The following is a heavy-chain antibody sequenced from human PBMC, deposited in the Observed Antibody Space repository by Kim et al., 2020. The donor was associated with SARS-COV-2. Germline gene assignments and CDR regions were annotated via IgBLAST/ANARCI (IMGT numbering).Heavy chain of an antibody. Sequence: YSVGSTYYADSRKGRFTISRDNSKNTLDLEMNSLRAEDTAVYYCAKDNDYWGQGTLVTVSS. CDR2: YSVGST. CDR3: AKDNDY. V-gene: IGHV3-53*01. J-gene: IGHJ4*02.